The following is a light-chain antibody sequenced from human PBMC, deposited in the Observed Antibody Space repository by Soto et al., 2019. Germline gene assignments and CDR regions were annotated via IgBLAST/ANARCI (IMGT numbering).Light chain of an antibody. Sequence: QLVLAKLPSASGSPGRSVTISCSGTSRVVGGNNYSSWYQHHPGEAPLLIIYAVNKWPSGAPDRFSGSKSGNTASLIASVHPADEEADYYCCSYAGSSYIVFGSGTKVTVL. CDR3: CSYAGSSYIV. CDR2: AVN. CDR1: SRVVGGNNY. J-gene: IGLJ1*01. V-gene: IGLV2-8*01.